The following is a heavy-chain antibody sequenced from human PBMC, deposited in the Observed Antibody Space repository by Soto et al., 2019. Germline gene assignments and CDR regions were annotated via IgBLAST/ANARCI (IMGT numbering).Heavy chain of an antibody. V-gene: IGHV3-7*01. CDR2: IKQDGSEK. CDR3: ASVRKLRYFEHGMYV. CDR1: GFTFSSDW. D-gene: IGHD3-9*01. Sequence: EVQLVESGGGLVQPGGSLRLSCAASGFTFSSDWMSWVRQAPGKGLEWVANIKQDGSEKYYVDSVKGRFTISRDNAKNSLYLKRNSLRAVDTAVYYCASVRKLRYFEHGMYVWGQGNTVTVS. J-gene: IGHJ6*02.